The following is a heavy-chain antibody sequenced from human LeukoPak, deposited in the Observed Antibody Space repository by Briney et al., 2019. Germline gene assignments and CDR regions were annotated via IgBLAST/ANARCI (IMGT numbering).Heavy chain of an antibody. J-gene: IGHJ4*02. CDR1: GFTFSSYA. CDR2: ISFDGSDK. Sequence: GGSLRLSCAASGFTFSSYAMHWVRQAPRKGLEWVAIISFDGSDKYYADSVKGRFTISRDNSKNTLYLEMNSLRAEDTAVYYCARASCSTTSCYLGKIDYWGQGTLVTVSS. D-gene: IGHD2-2*01. CDR3: ARASCSTTSCYLGKIDY. V-gene: IGHV3-30*04.